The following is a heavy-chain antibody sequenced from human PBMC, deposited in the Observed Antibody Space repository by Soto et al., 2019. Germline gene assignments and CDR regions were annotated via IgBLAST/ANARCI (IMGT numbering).Heavy chain of an antibody. V-gene: IGHV3-21*01. CDR2: ITGSSSST. J-gene: IGHJ4*02. CDR1: GFTFSYFT. Sequence: VRLVQSGGGLAKPGESLRLSCEASGFTFSYFTMNWVRQAPGKGLEWVSSITGSSSSTYYTDSVQGRFSISRDNAKNTLFLEMNSLRAEDTAVYYCARISIQEEYYFDYWGQGVLVPVSS. D-gene: IGHD1-1*01. CDR3: ARISIQEEYYFDY.